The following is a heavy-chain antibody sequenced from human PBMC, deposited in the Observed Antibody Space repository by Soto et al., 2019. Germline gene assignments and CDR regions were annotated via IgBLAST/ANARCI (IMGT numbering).Heavy chain of an antibody. CDR3: AHRVLRTVFGLVTATATYFDF. CDR1: GFSLTTSGVG. V-gene: IGHV2-5*02. CDR2: IYWDDDK. D-gene: IGHD3-3*01. Sequence: QITLNESGPAQVKPRQTLTLTCTFSGFSLTTSGVGVGWIRQSPGRAPEWLALIYWDDDKRYSPALKSRLTITKDASKNQVVLTIADLDPADTATYYCAHRVLRTVFGLVTATATYFDFWGQGTPVAVSS. J-gene: IGHJ4*02.